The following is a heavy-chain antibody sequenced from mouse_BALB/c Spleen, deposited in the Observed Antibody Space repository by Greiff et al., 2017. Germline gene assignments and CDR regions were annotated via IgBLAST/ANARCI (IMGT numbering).Heavy chain of an antibody. CDR3: ARACGNYGDYAMDY. J-gene: IGHJ4*01. CDR1: GFTFSSYG. V-gene: IGHV5-6-3*01. D-gene: IGHD2-1*01. Sequence: EVKLMESGGGLVQPGGSLKLSCAASGFTFSSYGMSWVRQTPDKRLELVATINSNGGSTYYPDSVKGRFTISRDNAKNTLYLQMSSLKSEDTAMYYCARACGNYGDYAMDYWGQGTSVTVSS. CDR2: INSNGGST.